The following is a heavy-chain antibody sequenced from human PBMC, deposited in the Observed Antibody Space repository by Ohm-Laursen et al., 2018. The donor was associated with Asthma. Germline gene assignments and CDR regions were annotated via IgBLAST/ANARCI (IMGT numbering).Heavy chain of an antibody. D-gene: IGHD4-17*01. CDR2: ISWNSGSI. V-gene: IGHV3-9*01. Sequence: SLRLSCSASGFSFHEYAMYWVRQSPGKGLEWVSGISWNSGSIGYADSVKGRFTISRDNAKNSLNLQMNSLRPEDTAFYYCAKLVGVTTAWGQGTLVTVSS. CDR1: GFSFHEYA. CDR3: AKLVGVTTA. J-gene: IGHJ5*02.